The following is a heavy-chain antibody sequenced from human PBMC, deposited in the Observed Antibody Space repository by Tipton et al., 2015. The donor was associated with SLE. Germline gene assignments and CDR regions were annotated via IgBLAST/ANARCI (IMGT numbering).Heavy chain of an antibody. D-gene: IGHD3-22*01. CDR3: ARYDYYDSIRTAFDI. Sequence: TLSLTCTVSGGSISSGGYYWSWIRQHPGWGLEWIGYIYTSGSNNYNPSLKSRVTISVDTSQNQFSLKLSSVTAADTAVYYCARYDYYDSIRTAFDIWGQGTMVTVSS. CDR1: GGSISSGGYY. V-gene: IGHV4-61*09. CDR2: IYTSGSN. J-gene: IGHJ3*02.